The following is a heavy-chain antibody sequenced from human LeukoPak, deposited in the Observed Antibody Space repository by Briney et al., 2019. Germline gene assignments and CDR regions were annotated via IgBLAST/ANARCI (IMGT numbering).Heavy chain of an antibody. Sequence: GESLKISCKGSGYSFTSYWIGWVRQMPGKGLEWMGIIYPGDSDIKYSPSFQGQVTISADKSISTAYLQWSSLKASDTAMYYCARHGAEMATSKPIDYWGQGTLVTVSS. D-gene: IGHD5-24*01. CDR2: IYPGDSDI. V-gene: IGHV5-51*01. CDR1: GYSFTSYW. J-gene: IGHJ4*02. CDR3: ARHGAEMATSKPIDY.